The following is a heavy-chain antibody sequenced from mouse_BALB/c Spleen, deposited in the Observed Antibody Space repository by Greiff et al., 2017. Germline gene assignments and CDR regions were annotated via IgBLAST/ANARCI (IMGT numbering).Heavy chain of an antibody. V-gene: IGHV7-3*02. CDR3: ARVPMDY. CDR2: IRNKANGYTT. CDR1: GFTFTDYY. J-gene: IGHJ4*01. Sequence: EVQLVESGGGLVQPGGSLRLSCATSGFTFTDYYMSWVRQPPGKALEWLGFIRNKANGYTTEYSASVKGRFTISRDNSQSILYLQMNTLRAEDSATYYCARVPMDYWGQGTSVTVSS.